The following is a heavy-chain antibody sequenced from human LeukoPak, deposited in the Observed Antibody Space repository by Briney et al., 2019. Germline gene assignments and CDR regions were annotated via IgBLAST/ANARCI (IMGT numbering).Heavy chain of an antibody. CDR2: IYYSGST. J-gene: IGHJ4*02. Sequence: SQTLSLTCTVSGGSISSGGYYWSWIRQHPGKGLEWIGYIYYSGSTYYNPSLKSRVTISVDTSKNQFPLKLSSVTAADTAVYYCARVARTEAFHFDYWGQGTLVTVSS. V-gene: IGHV4-31*03. CDR1: GGSISSGGYY. CDR3: ARVARTEAFHFDY. D-gene: IGHD3-3*02.